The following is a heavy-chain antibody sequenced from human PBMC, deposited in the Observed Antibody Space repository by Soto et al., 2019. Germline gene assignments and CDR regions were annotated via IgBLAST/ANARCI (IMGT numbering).Heavy chain of an antibody. Sequence: LRLSCAASGFAFSSYWMHWVRQAPGKGLVWVSRMNEDGGTTDYADSVKGRFTISRDNDKNTLYLQMNSLRVEDTDVYYCASDLSGRADVWGQGTKVTVYS. V-gene: IGHV3-74*01. CDR2: MNEDGGTT. J-gene: IGHJ6*02. CDR3: ASDLSGRADV. CDR1: GFAFSSYW. D-gene: IGHD3-10*01.